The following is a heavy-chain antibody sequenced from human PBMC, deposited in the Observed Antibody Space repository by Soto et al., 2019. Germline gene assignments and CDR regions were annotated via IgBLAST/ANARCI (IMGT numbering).Heavy chain of an antibody. CDR1: GFTFSSYW. CDR2: IKQDGSEK. Sequence: GVSLRLSCAASGFTFSSYWMSWVRQAPGKGLEWVANIKQDGSEKYYVDSVKGRFTISRDNAKNSLYLQMNSLRAEDTAVYYCARDLSFTMAINWFDPWGQGTLVTVSS. V-gene: IGHV3-7*01. CDR3: ARDLSFTMAINWFDP. J-gene: IGHJ5*02. D-gene: IGHD3-10*01.